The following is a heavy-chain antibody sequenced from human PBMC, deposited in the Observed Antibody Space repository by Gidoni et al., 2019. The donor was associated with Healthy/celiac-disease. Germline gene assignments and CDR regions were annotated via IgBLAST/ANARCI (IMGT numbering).Heavy chain of an antibody. CDR2: ISYDGSNK. D-gene: IGHD5-12*01. V-gene: IGHV3-30-3*01. J-gene: IGHJ3*02. CDR1: GFPFLSYA. Sequence: QVQLVASGGGVVQPGRSLRLSCAASGFPFLSYAMHWVRQAPGKGLEWVAVISYDGSNKYYADSVKGRFTISRDNSKNTLYLQMNSLRAEDTAVYYCARDVLTGGYDSDAFDIWGQGTMVTVSS. CDR3: ARDVLTGGYDSDAFDI.